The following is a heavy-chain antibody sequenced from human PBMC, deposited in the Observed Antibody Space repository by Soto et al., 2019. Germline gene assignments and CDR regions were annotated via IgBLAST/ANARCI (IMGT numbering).Heavy chain of an antibody. Sequence: SETLSLTCTVSGGSISSYYWSWIRQPPGKGLEWIGYIYYSGSTNYNPSLKSQVTISVDTSKNQFSLKLSSVTAADTAVYYCARHYDGSGSYYTYYYYYMDVWGKGTTVTVSS. CDR1: GGSISSYY. CDR3: ARHYDGSGSYYTYYYYYMDV. CDR2: IYYSGST. D-gene: IGHD3-10*01. J-gene: IGHJ6*03. V-gene: IGHV4-59*08.